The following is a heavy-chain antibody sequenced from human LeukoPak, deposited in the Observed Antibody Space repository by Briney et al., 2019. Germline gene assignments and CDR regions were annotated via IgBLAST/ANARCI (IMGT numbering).Heavy chain of an antibody. V-gene: IGHV3-23*01. Sequence: GGSLRLSCAASGFTFSSYAMSLVRQAPGKGLEWVSAISGSGGSTYYADSVKGRFTISRDNSKNTLYLQMNSLRAEDTAVYYCAKVLILRFLERLTYFDYWGQGTLVTVSS. J-gene: IGHJ4*02. CDR1: GFTFSSYA. D-gene: IGHD3-3*01. CDR3: AKVLILRFLERLTYFDY. CDR2: ISGSGGST.